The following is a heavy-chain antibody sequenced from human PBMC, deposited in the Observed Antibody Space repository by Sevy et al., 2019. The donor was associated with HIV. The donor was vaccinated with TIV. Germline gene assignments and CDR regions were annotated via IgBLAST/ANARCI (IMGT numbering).Heavy chain of an antibody. J-gene: IGHJ6*03. Sequence: GGCLRLSCAASGFTFSSYSMNWVRQAPGKGLEWVSYISSSSSTIYYADSVKGRFTISRDNAKNSLYLQMNSLRFEDTAVYYCARDDDYMDVWGKGTTVTVSS. V-gene: IGHV3-48*01. CDR2: ISSSSSTI. CDR3: ARDDDYMDV. CDR1: GFTFSSYS.